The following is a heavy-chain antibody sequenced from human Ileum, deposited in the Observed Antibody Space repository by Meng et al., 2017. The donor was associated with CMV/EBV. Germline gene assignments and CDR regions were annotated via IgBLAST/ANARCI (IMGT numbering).Heavy chain of an antibody. D-gene: IGHD3-3*01. J-gene: IGHJ4*02. V-gene: IGHV3-74*01. CDR2: INSDGSST. CDR1: FTFSSYW. CDR3: ARDQRPTIFGAHKGPDY. Sequence: FTFSSYWMQWVRDARGRRLVWVSHINSDGSSTSYADYVKSRFTICRDNAKNTLYLQMNSLRAEDTTVYYCARDQRPTIFGAHKGPDYWGQGTLVTVSS.